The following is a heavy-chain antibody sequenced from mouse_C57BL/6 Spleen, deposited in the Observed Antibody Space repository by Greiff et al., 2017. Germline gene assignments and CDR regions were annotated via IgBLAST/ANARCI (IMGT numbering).Heavy chain of an antibody. V-gene: IGHV1-80*01. Sequence: QVQLQQSGAELVKPGASVKISCKASGYAFSSYWMNWVKQRPGKGLEWIGQIYPGDGDTNYNGKFKGKATLTADKSSSTAYMQHSSLTSEDSAVYFYARSGYYYGSSYYFDYWGQGTTLTVSS. CDR1: GYAFSSYW. CDR2: IYPGDGDT. J-gene: IGHJ2*01. CDR3: ARSGYYYGSSYYFDY. D-gene: IGHD1-1*01.